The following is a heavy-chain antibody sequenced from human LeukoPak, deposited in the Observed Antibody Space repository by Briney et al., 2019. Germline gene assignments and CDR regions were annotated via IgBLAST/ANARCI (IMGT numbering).Heavy chain of an antibody. D-gene: IGHD3-10*01. CDR1: GGFITSDW. V-gene: IGHV4-59*01. CDR2: VYSSGST. Sequence: SETLSLTCSVSGGFITSDWWAWIRQPPGKGLEWIGYVYSSGSTSYNPSLKSRVTLSIDVSKTQFSLKLNSVTAADTAVYYCAGYGSGSFYKAFDYWSQGTLVTVST. J-gene: IGHJ4*02. CDR3: AGYGSGSFYKAFDY.